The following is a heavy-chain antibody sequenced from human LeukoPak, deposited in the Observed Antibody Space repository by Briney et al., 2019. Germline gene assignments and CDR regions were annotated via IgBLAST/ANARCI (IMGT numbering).Heavy chain of an antibody. V-gene: IGHV4-34*01. CDR1: GGSFSGYY. CDR2: INHSGSI. CDR3: ASSYYDSSGYYLY. Sequence: SEALSLTCTVYGGSFSGYYWSWIRQPPGRGLEWIGEINHSGSINYNPSLKSRVTISVDTSKNQFSLKLSSVTAADTAVYYCASSYYDSSGYYLYWGQGTLVTVSS. D-gene: IGHD3-22*01. J-gene: IGHJ4*02.